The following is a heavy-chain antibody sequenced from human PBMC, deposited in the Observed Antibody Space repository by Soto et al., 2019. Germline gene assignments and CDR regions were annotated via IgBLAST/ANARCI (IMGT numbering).Heavy chain of an antibody. J-gene: IGHJ4*02. Sequence: QLQLQESGPGLVKPSETLSLTCTVSGGSISSSSYYWGWIRQPPGKGLEWIGSIYYSGSTYYNPSLKSRVTISVDTSKNQFSLKLSSVTAADTAVYYCARLGLGGGWYRYWGQGTLVTVSS. CDR2: IYYSGST. D-gene: IGHD6-19*01. CDR3: ARLGLGGGWYRY. CDR1: GGSISSSSYY. V-gene: IGHV4-39*01.